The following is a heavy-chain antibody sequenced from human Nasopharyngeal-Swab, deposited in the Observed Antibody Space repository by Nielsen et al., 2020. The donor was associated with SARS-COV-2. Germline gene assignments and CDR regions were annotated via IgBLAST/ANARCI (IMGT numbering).Heavy chain of an antibody. CDR3: ARVGTTGTTAFDY. CDR2: ISAYNGST. V-gene: IGHV1-18*01. D-gene: IGHD1-1*01. Sequence: WVRQAPGQGLEWMGWISAYNGSTNYAQKLQGRVTMTTDTSTSTAYMELRSLRSDDTAVYYCARVGTTGTTAFDYWGQGTLATVSS. J-gene: IGHJ4*02.